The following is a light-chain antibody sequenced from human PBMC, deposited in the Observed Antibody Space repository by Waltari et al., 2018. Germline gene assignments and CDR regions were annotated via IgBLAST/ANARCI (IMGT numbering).Light chain of an antibody. Sequence: EIVLTQSPGILSLSPGERATLSCRASQSVSRTLAWYQQKPGQAPRLLIYVASSSATGIPDRFSGGGSGTDFSLTISRLEPEDFAVYYCQHYVRLPATFGQGTKVEIK. CDR3: QHYVRLPAT. V-gene: IGKV3-20*01. CDR2: VAS. J-gene: IGKJ1*01. CDR1: QSVSRT.